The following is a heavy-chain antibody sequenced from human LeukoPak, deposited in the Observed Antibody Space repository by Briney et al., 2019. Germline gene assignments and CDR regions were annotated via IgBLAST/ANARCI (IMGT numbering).Heavy chain of an antibody. D-gene: IGHD3-22*01. CDR2: ISYDGSNK. J-gene: IGHJ4*02. CDR3: AKDGVSYDSSGYPFDY. Sequence: PGGSLRLSCAASGFTFSSYGMHWVRQAPGNGLEWVAVISYDGSNKYYADSVKGRFTISRDNSKNTLYLQMNSLRAEDTAVYYCAKDGVSYDSSGYPFDYWGQGTLVTVSS. V-gene: IGHV3-30*18. CDR1: GFTFSSYG.